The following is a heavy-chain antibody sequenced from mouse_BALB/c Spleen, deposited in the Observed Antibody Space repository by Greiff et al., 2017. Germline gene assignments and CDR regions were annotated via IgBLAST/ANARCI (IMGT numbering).Heavy chain of an antibody. CDR2: ISDGGSYT. CDR3: ARVDYDGFAMDY. V-gene: IGHV5-4*02. J-gene: IGHJ4*01. Sequence: EVQLQESGGGLVKPGGSLKLSCAASGFTFSDYYMYWVRQTPEKRLEWVATISDGGSYTYYPDSVKGRFTISRDNAKNNLYLQMSSLKSEDTAMYYCARVDYDGFAMDYWGQGTSVTVSS. D-gene: IGHD2-3*01. CDR1: GFTFSDYY.